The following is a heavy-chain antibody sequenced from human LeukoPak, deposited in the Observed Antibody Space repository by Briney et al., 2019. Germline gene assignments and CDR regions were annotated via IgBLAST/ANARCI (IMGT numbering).Heavy chain of an antibody. D-gene: IGHD1-1*01. Sequence: HGESLKISCEGSGYSFTTYWIGWVRQISGKGLEWMGIIYPGDSDTRYSPSFQGQVTISADKSISTAYLQWSSLKASDTAMYYCARWKGGDNWFDPWGQGTLVTVSS. J-gene: IGHJ5*02. CDR3: ARWKGGDNWFDP. V-gene: IGHV5-51*01. CDR2: IYPGDSDT. CDR1: GYSFTTYW.